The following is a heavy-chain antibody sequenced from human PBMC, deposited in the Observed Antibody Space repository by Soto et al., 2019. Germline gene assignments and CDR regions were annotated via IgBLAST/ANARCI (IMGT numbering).Heavy chain of an antibody. CDR2: INHSGVT. Sequence: SATLSPTYASYGRSFSGYYWSWIRQPPGKGLEWIGEINHSGVTNYKPSLKRRVTISVDTSKNQFSLQLKSVTAADTALYYCARFSGSYYYAMDVWGQGSTVT. CDR3: ARFSGSYYYAMDV. D-gene: IGHD6-19*01. CDR1: GRSFSGYY. V-gene: IGHV4-34*01. J-gene: IGHJ6*02.